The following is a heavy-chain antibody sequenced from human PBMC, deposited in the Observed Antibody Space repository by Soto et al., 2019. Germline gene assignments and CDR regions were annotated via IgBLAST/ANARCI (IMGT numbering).Heavy chain of an antibody. J-gene: IGHJ1*01. CDR1: GGTFSSYA. CDR3: AXVFYYDSSGYQAEYFQH. CDR2: IIPIFGTA. V-gene: IGHV1-69*13. Sequence: SVKVSCKASGGTFSSYAISWVRQAPGQGLEWMGGIIPIFGTANYAQKFQGRVTITADESTSTAYMELSSLRSEDTAVYYCAXVFYYDSSGYQAEYFQHWGQGTLVTVSS. D-gene: IGHD3-22*01.